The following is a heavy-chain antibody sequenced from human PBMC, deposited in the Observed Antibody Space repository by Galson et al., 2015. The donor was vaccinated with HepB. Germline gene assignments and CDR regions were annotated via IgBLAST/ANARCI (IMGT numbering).Heavy chain of an antibody. CDR2: INTNTGNP. J-gene: IGHJ6*03. CDR1: GYTFTSYA. D-gene: IGHD3-3*01. Sequence: SVKVSCKASGYTFTSYAMNWVRQAPGQGLEWMGWINTNTGNPTYAQGFTGRFVFSLDTPVSTAYLQICSLKAEDTAVYYCARLVDYDFWSGYYNYYYYYMDVWGKGTTVTVSS. CDR3: ARLVDYDFWSGYYNYYYYYMDV. V-gene: IGHV7-4-1*01.